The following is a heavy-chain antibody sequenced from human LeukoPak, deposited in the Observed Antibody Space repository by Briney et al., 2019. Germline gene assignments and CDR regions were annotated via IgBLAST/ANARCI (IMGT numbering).Heavy chain of an antibody. Sequence: ASVKVSCKASGYTFTSYGISWVRQAPGQGLEWMGWISAYNGNTNYAQKLQGRVTMTEDTSTDTAYMELSSLRSEDTAVYYCATRGPRIRAPRDYWGQGTLVTVSS. CDR3: ATRGPRIRAPRDY. J-gene: IGHJ4*02. D-gene: IGHD1/OR15-1a*01. V-gene: IGHV1-18*01. CDR1: GYTFTSYG. CDR2: ISAYNGNT.